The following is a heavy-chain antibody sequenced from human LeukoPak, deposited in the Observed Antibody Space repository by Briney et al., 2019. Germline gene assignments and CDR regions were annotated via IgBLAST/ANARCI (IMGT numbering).Heavy chain of an antibody. V-gene: IGHV3-7*01. CDR3: ARNTVSAAGDY. Sequence: PGGSLRLSCAASGFTLRSSWMTWVRQAPGKGLEWVANIKEDGSEENYVDSVKGRFTISRDNAKNSLYLQMNSLGAEDTAVYYCARNTVSAAGDYWGWEPWSSSPQ. J-gene: IGHJ4*02. D-gene: IGHD4-17*01. CDR2: IKEDGSEE. CDR1: GFTLRSSW.